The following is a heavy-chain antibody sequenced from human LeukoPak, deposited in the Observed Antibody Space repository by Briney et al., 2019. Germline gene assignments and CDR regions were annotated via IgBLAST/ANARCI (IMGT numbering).Heavy chain of an antibody. CDR2: INTNTGNP. Sequence: ASVKVSCKASGYTFTSYAMNWVRQAPGQGLEWMGWINTNTGNPTYAQGFPGRFVFSLDTSVSTAYLQISSLKAEDTAVYYCANSYYGDAPFGWGQGSLVTVSS. CDR3: ANSYYGDAPFG. CDR1: GYTFTSYA. V-gene: IGHV7-4-1*02. D-gene: IGHD4-17*01. J-gene: IGHJ4*02.